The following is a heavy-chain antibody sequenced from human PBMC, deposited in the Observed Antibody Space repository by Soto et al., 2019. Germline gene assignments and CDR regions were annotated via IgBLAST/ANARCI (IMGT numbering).Heavy chain of an antibody. CDR2: IYHSGST. Sequence: PXETLSLACAVFGGSISSGGYSGSGIRQPPGKGLEWIGYIYHSGSTYYNPSLKSRVTISVDRSKNQFSLKLSSVTAADTAVYYCARSYYYDSSGYLDVWGQGTTVTVSS. CDR1: GGSISSGGYS. CDR3: ARSYYYDSSGYLDV. D-gene: IGHD3-22*01. V-gene: IGHV4-30-2*01. J-gene: IGHJ6*02.